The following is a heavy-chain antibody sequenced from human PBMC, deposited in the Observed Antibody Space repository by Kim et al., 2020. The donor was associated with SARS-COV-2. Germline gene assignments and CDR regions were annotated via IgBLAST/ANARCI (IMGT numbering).Heavy chain of an antibody. CDR2: IYYSGST. CDR1: GGSVSSGSYY. CDR3: ARDLGYNGNDY. V-gene: IGHV4-61*01. Sequence: SETLSLTCTVSGGSVSSGSYYWSWIRQPPGKGLEWIGYIYYSGSTNYNPSLKSRVTISVDTSKNQFSLKLSSVTAADTAVYYCARDLGYNGNDYWGQGTLVTVSS. J-gene: IGHJ4*02. D-gene: IGHD1-1*01.